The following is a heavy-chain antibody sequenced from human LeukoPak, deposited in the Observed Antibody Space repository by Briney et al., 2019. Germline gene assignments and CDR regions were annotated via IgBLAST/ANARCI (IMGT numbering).Heavy chain of an antibody. D-gene: IGHD6-13*01. Sequence: TGGSLRLSCAASGLTFSSYAMSWVRQAPGKGVEWGSVISGRDGISYYPDSVKVRFTISRDSYNNTLYLQMKSLRAEDTAVYYCAKSPWVSVAAADTVLFDYWGQGTLVTVSS. CDR2: ISGRDGIS. J-gene: IGHJ4*02. CDR3: AKSPWVSVAAADTVLFDY. V-gene: IGHV3-23*01. CDR1: GLTFSSYA.